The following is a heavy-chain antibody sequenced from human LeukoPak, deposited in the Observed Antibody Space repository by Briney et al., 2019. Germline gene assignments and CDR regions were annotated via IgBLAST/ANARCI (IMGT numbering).Heavy chain of an antibody. D-gene: IGHD6-19*01. CDR2: IKQDGSEK. CDR1: GFTFSSYC. Sequence: GGSLRLSCAASGFTFSSYCMSWVRQAPGKGLEWVANIKQDGSEKYYVDSVKGRSTISRDNAKNSLYLQMNSLRAEDTAVYYCARATFSSSGLGYWGQGTLVTVSS. V-gene: IGHV3-7*01. CDR3: ARATFSSSGLGY. J-gene: IGHJ4*02.